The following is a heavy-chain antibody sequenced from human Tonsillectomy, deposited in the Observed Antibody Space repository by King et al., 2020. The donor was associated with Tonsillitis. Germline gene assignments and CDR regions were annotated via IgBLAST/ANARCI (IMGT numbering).Heavy chain of an antibody. CDR2: ISYDGSNK. CDR1: GFTFSSYA. CDR3: AREMRELHIIIYYYYMDV. D-gene: IGHD1-26*01. J-gene: IGHJ6*03. Sequence: VQLVESGGGVVQPGRSLRLSCAASGFTFSSYAMHWVRQAPGKGLEWVAVISYDGSNKYYADSVKGRFTISRDNSKNTLYLQMNSLRAEDTAVYYWAREMRELHIIIYYYYMDVWGKGTTVTVSS. V-gene: IGHV3-30*01.